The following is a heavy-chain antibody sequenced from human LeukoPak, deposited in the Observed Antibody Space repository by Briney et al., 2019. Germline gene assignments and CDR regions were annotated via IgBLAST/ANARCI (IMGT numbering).Heavy chain of an antibody. CDR1: GFILTSYD. CDR2: VTGGGGST. V-gene: IGHV3-23*01. D-gene: IGHD6-19*01. Sequence: GGSLRLSCAASGFILTSYDMNWVRQAPGKGLEWVSAVTGGGGSTYYADSVKGRFTVSSDNSKNILYLEMNSLRSEDTAAYYCAKDATLAVAGSYFNYWGQGALVTVSS. CDR3: AKDATLAVAGSYFNY. J-gene: IGHJ4*02.